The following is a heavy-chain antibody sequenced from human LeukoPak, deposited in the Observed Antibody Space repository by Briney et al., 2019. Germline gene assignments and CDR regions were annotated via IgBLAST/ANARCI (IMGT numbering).Heavy chain of an antibody. Sequence: PSETPSLTCTVSGGSIRSYYWSWIRQPPRKGLEWIGSIHYSGSTTYNPSLKSRVTISVDTSKNQFSLKLSSVTAADTAVYYCARRLGGTSTGFDYWGQGTLVTVSS. J-gene: IGHJ4*02. CDR3: ARRLGGTSTGFDY. CDR2: IHYSGST. CDR1: GGSIRSYY. D-gene: IGHD2-2*01. V-gene: IGHV4-59*08.